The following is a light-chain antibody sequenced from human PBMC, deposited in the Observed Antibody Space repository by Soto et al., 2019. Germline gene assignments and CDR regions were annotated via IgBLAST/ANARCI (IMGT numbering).Light chain of an antibody. CDR2: EVN. CDR1: SSNVGSYKL. J-gene: IGLJ3*02. CDR3: CSFAGSSTS. Sequence: QSALTQPASVSGSPGQSITISCTGTSSNVGSYKLVSWYQQHPGKAPKLMIFEVNKRPSGVSNRFSGSKSGNTASLTISGLKVEDEADYYCCSFAGSSTSFGGGTKVTVL. V-gene: IGLV2-23*02.